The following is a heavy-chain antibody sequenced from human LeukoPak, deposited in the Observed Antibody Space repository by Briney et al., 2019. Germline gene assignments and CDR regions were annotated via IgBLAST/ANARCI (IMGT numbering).Heavy chain of an antibody. J-gene: IGHJ4*02. Sequence: PGRSLRLSCAASGFTFSSYGMHWVHQAPGKGLEWVAVISYDGSNKYYADSVKGRFTISRDNSKNTLYLQMNSLRAEDTAVYYCAKDVGYDSSGYYDYWGQGTLVTVSS. D-gene: IGHD3-22*01. CDR1: GFTFSSYG. CDR3: AKDVGYDSSGYYDY. CDR2: ISYDGSNK. V-gene: IGHV3-30*18.